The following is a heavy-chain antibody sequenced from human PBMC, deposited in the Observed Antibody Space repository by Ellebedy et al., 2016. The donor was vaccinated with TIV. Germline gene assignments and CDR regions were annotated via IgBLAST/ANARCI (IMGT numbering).Heavy chain of an antibody. D-gene: IGHD6-13*01. CDR3: ARGLAAAGSFLGY. CDR2: IYSGGST. J-gene: IGHJ4*02. Sequence: GESLKISCAASGFTVSSNYMSWVRQAPGKGLEWVSVIYSGGSTYYADSVKGRFTISRDNSKNTLYLQMNSLRAEDTAAYYCARGLAAAGSFLGYWGQGTLVTVSS. V-gene: IGHV3-53*01. CDR1: GFTVSSNY.